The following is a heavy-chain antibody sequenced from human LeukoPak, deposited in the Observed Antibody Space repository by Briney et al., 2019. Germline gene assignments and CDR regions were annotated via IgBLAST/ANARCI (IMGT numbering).Heavy chain of an antibody. CDR1: GGTFSSYA. CDR2: IILIFGTA. CDR3: ARDPGYCSGGSCRPNDY. V-gene: IGHV1-69*13. Sequence: GASVKVSCKASGGTFSSYAISWVRQAPGQGLEWMGGIILIFGTANYAQKFQGRVTITADESTSTAYMELSSLRSEDTAVYYCARDPGYCSGGSCRPNDYWGQGTLVTVSS. D-gene: IGHD2-15*01. J-gene: IGHJ4*02.